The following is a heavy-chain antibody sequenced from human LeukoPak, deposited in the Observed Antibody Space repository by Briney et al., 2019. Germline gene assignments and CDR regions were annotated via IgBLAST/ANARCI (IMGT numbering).Heavy chain of an antibody. CDR3: ARGGGLDV. CDR2: INHNGNVN. D-gene: IGHD3-16*01. J-gene: IGHJ6*02. V-gene: IGHV3-7*03. Sequence: PGGSLRLSCAASGFIFSSYWMNWARQAPGKGLEWVASINHNGNVNYYVDSVKGRFTISRDNAKNSLYLQMSNLRAEDTAVYFCARGGGLDVWDQGATVTVSS. CDR1: GFIFSSYW.